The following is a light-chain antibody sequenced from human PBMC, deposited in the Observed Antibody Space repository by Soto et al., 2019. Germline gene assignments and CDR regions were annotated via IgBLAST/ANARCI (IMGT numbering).Light chain of an antibody. Sequence: DIQMTQSPSSLSASVGDRVTITCQASQDISKYLNWYQQKPGKATKHLIYDASNLEAGVPSTFSGTGSGTFYTFTISSLHPEDFATYHCQQYYSIPFTFGQGTKVDIK. V-gene: IGKV1-33*01. CDR2: DAS. J-gene: IGKJ3*01. CDR1: QDISKY. CDR3: QQYYSIPFT.